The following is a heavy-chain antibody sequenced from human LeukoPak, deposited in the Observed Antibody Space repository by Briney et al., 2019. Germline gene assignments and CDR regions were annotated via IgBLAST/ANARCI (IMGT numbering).Heavy chain of an antibody. CDR2: IIPIFGTA. CDR3: ARGSPGVAARQISIYYMDV. Sequence: ASVKVSCKASGGTFSYAISWVRQAPGQGLEWMGGIIPIFGTATYAQTSQGRVTITADESTSTAYMELSSLRSEDTAVYYCARGSPGVAARQISIYYMDVWGKGTTVTVPS. V-gene: IGHV1-69*13. D-gene: IGHD6-6*01. CDR1: GGTFSYA. J-gene: IGHJ6*03.